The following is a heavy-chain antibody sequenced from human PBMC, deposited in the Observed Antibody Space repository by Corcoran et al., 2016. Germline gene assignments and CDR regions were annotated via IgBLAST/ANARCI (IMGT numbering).Heavy chain of an antibody. CDR3: AKVLGSGQAGGMDV. J-gene: IGHJ6*02. Sequence: QVQLVESGGGVVQPGRSLRLSCAASGFTFSSYGMHWVRQAPGKGLEWVAVISYDGSNKYYADSVKGRFTISRDNYKNTLYLQMNSLRAEDTAVYYCAKVLGSGQAGGMDVWGQGTTVTVSS. V-gene: IGHV3-30*18. D-gene: IGHD3-10*02. CDR2: ISYDGSNK. CDR1: GFTFSSYG.